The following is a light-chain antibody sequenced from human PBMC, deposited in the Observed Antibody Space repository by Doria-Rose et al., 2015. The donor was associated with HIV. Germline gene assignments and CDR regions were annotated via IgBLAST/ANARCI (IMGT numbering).Light chain of an antibody. CDR3: QQRSNWPPIFT. Sequence: ERATLSCRASQSVSSNLAWYQQEPGQAPRLLIYDASNRATGIPARFSGSGSGTDFTLTISSLEPEDFAVYFCQQRSNWPPIFTFGPGTKVDI. V-gene: IGKV3-11*01. CDR1: QSVSSN. CDR2: DAS. J-gene: IGKJ3*01.